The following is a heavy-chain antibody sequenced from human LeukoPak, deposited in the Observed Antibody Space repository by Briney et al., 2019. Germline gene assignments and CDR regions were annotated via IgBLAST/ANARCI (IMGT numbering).Heavy chain of an antibody. D-gene: IGHD4-23*01. Sequence: PSETLSLTCTVPDGSISYSFWNWVWQPPGKGLEWIAYIHTSGSTNYNPAFKSRVTLSVDTSKSQFSLRLNSVTASDTAVYYCANSYDGKIVPFDNWGQGTLVTVSS. CDR1: DGSISYSF. J-gene: IGHJ4*02. V-gene: IGHV4-4*09. CDR2: IHTSGST. CDR3: ANSYDGKIVPFDN.